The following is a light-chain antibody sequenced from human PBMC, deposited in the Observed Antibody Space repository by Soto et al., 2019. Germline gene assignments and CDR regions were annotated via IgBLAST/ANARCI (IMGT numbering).Light chain of an antibody. V-gene: IGKV1-5*01. CDR3: QQYNSYSPWT. CDR2: DAS. Sequence: DIQMTQSPSTLSASVGDRVTITCRASQNVNKWLAWFQQKPGKVPKLLIFDASTLQTGVPSRFGGGGSGTEFTLTISGLQPDDFATYYGQQYNSYSPWTFGPGTKVEI. J-gene: IGKJ1*01. CDR1: QNVNKW.